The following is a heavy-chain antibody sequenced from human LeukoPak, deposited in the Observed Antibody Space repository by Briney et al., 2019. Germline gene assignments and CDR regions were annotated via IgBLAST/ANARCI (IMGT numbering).Heavy chain of an antibody. J-gene: IGHJ4*02. CDR2: IKQDGSEK. D-gene: IGHD3-16*02. CDR1: GFTFSSYA. Sequence: GSLRLSCAASGFTFSSYAMSWVRQAPGKGLEWVANIKQDGSEKYYVDSVKGRFTISRDNAKNSLYLQMNSLRAEDTAVYYCARDRGMLSPVDYWGQGTLVTVSS. CDR3: ARDRGMLSPVDY. V-gene: IGHV3-7*01.